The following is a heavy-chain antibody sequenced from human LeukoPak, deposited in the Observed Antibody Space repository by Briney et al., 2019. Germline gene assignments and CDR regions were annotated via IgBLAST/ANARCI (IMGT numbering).Heavy chain of an antibody. Sequence: GESLKISCKAYGFTFTTSWIGWVRQMPGKGLEWMGVIYPGDSDTRYSPSFQGQVTISADKSISTAYLQWSSLKASDTAMYYCATSYSGSYFWYWGQGTLVTVSS. CDR3: ATSYSGSYFWY. CDR1: GFTFTTSW. V-gene: IGHV5-51*01. CDR2: IYPGDSDT. D-gene: IGHD1-26*01. J-gene: IGHJ4*02.